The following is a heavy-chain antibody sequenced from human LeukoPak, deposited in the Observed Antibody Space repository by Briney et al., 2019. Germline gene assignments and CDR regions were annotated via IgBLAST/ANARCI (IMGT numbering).Heavy chain of an antibody. V-gene: IGHV4-59*01. CDR2: VHYSRNT. J-gene: IGHJ5*02. CDR3: ARDTFYSETGSFEDWFDP. CDR1: GGSISTYY. Sequence: PSETLSLTCTVSGGSISTYYWSWIRPPPGKGLEWIGHVHYSRNTNSNPSLKSRITMSVDTSKNQFSLKLSSVTAADTAVYFCARDTFYSETGSFEDWFDPWGQGTLVTVSS. D-gene: IGHD3-10*01.